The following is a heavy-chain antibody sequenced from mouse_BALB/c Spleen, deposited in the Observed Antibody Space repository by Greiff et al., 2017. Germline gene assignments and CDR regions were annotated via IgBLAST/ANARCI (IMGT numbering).Heavy chain of an antibody. J-gene: IGHJ4*01. CDR2: IDPSNSET. CDR3: ARSDPMDY. CDR1: GYIFTSYW. Sequence: QVQLQQSGPELVRPGASVKMSCKASGYIFTSYWMHWVKQRPGQGLEWIGMIDPSNSETILNQKFKDKATLNVDKFSNTAYMQLSSLTSEDSAVYNCARSDPMDYWGQGTSVTVSS. V-gene: IGHV1-59*01.